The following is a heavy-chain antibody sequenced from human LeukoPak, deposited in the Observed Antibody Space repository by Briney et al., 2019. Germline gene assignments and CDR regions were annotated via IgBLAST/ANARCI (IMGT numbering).Heavy chain of an antibody. CDR1: GFTFTNYA. Sequence: GGSLRLSCAASGFTFTNYAIHGVRPAPGKGLEWVAVTSYDGSNKYYADSVKGRFTISRDNSKNTLYLQMNSLRAEDTAVYYCARDREYGSGWCRAFDIWGQGTMVTVSS. J-gene: IGHJ3*02. V-gene: IGHV3-30-3*01. CDR3: ARDREYGSGWCRAFDI. CDR2: TSYDGSNK. D-gene: IGHD6-19*01.